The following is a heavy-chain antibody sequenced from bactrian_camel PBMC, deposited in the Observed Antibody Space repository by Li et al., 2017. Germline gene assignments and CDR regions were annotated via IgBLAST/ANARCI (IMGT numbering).Heavy chain of an antibody. CDR3: ATVDLRTQRGRAY. CDR2: ISPDGKIL. V-gene: IGHV3-2*01. CDR1: GYTYSSYC. J-gene: IGHJ4*01. D-gene: IGHD2*01. Sequence: HVQLVESGGGSVQAGGSLRLSCAVSGYTYSSYCMGWFRQTPEKGLEWVSSISPDGKILYYTKSKKDQFIVSRDNAKNTVFLRMNTLKSEDTALYYCATVDLRTQRGRAYWGQGTQVTVS.